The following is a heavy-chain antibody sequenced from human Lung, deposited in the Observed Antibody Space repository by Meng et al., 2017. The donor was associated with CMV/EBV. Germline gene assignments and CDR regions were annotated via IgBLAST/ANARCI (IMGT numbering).Heavy chain of an antibody. J-gene: IGHJ3*02. CDR2: IKEDGSEK. V-gene: IGHV3-7*01. CDR3: ARDPFIKAFDI. CDR1: GFTFSNYW. Sequence: GGSLRLSCAASGFTFSNYWMTWLRQAPGRGLELVAHIKEDGSEKYFVGSVKGRFTISRDNAKNSLYLQMNSLRAEDTAVYYCARDPFIKAFDIWGQGTMVNVSS.